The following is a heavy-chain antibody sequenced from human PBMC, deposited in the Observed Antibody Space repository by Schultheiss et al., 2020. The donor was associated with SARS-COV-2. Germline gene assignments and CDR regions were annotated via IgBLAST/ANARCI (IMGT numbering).Heavy chain of an antibody. J-gene: IGHJ3*02. D-gene: IGHD2-15*01. CDR1: GGSISSSNW. V-gene: IGHV4-4*02. CDR3: AGGDIVVVVAATPAAFDI. CDR2: IYHSGST. Sequence: SETLSLTCAVSGGSISSSNWWSWVRQPPGKGLEWIGEIYHSGSTYYNPSLKSRVTISVDKSKNQFSLKLSSVTAADTAVYYCAGGDIVVVVAATPAAFDIWGQGTMVTVSS.